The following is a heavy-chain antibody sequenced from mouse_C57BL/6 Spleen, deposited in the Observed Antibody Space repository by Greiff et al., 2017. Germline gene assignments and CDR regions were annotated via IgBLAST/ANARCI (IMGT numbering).Heavy chain of an antibody. CDR1: GYTFTGYW. CDR2: ILPGSGST. Sequence: QVQLKQSGAELMKPGASVKLSCEATGYTFTGYWIEWVKQRPGHGLEWIGEILPGSGSTNYNEKFKGKATFTAGTSSNTAYMQLSSLTTEDSAIYYCALTTVPPFAYWGQGTLVTVSA. V-gene: IGHV1-9*01. CDR3: ALTTVPPFAY. J-gene: IGHJ3*01. D-gene: IGHD1-1*01.